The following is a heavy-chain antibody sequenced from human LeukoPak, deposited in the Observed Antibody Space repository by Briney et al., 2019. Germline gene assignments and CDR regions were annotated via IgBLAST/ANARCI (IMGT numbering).Heavy chain of an antibody. CDR1: GFTFDDYG. D-gene: IGHD3-22*01. CDR3: ARASHYSDSSDYPDY. CDR2: INWSGGST. Sequence: GGSLILSCAASGFTFDDYGMSWVRQAPGKGLEWVSGINWSGGSTGYADSVKGRFTISRDNAKNSLYLQMNSLRAEDTALYYCARASHYSDSSDYPDYWGPGTLVTVSS. J-gene: IGHJ4*02. V-gene: IGHV3-20*04.